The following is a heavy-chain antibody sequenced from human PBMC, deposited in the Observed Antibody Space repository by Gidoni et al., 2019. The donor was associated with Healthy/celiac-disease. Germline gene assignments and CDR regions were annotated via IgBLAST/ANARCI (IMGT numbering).Heavy chain of an antibody. CDR3: ARKVKGGYSGYGHFDY. CDR1: GGSFSGYS. V-gene: IGHV4-34*01. CDR2: IKHSGST. Sequence: QVQLQQWGAGLLKPSETLSLTCAVYGGSFSGYSWSCIRPPPGKGLEWIGEIKHSGSTHYNTSRKSRVTISVDTSKNQFSLKLSSVTAADTAVYYCARKVKGGYSGYGHFDYWGQGTLVTVSS. J-gene: IGHJ4*02. D-gene: IGHD5-12*01.